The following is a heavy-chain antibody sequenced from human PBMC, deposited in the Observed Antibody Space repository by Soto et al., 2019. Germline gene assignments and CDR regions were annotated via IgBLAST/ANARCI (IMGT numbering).Heavy chain of an antibody. CDR3: AKISAGSTDETMFTVFDH. CDR1: GDSIRSSY. V-gene: IGHV4-59*03. CDR2: IYHAGTT. J-gene: IGHJ4*02. D-gene: IGHD6-13*01. Sequence: SETLSLTCTVSGDSIRSSYWTWIRQAPGRGLEWIGDIYHAGTTNYNPSLKSRVSISVDTSKNQFSLRLRSVTAADTAIYFCAKISAGSTDETMFTVFDHWGQGTLVTVS.